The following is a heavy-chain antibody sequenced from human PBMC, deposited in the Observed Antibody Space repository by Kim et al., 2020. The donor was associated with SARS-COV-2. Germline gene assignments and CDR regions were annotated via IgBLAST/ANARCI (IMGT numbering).Heavy chain of an antibody. Sequence: SVKVSCKASGGTFSSYAISWVRQAPGQGLEWMGGIIPIFGTANYAQKFQGRLTITADKSTSTAYMELSNLRSEDTAVYYCARVWGQWLAPRDYYYGMDVWGQGTTVTVSS. CDR1: GGTFSSYA. CDR2: IIPIFGTA. CDR3: ARVWGQWLAPRDYYYGMDV. D-gene: IGHD6-19*01. V-gene: IGHV1-69*06. J-gene: IGHJ6*02.